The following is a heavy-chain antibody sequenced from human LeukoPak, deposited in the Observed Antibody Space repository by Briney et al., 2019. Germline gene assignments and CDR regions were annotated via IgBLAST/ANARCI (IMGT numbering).Heavy chain of an antibody. D-gene: IGHD3-16*01. CDR2: IYYSGST. V-gene: IGHV4-59*01. Sequence: PSETLSLTCTVSGGSISSYYWSWIRQPPGKGLEWVGYIYYSGSTNYYPSLKSRVTISVDTSKNQFSLKLSSVTAADTAVYYCARGGRSPFDYWGQGTLVTVSS. J-gene: IGHJ4*02. CDR3: ARGGRSPFDY. CDR1: GGSISSYY.